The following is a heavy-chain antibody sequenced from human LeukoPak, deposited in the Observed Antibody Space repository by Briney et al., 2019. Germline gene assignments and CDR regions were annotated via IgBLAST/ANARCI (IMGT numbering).Heavy chain of an antibody. J-gene: IGHJ4*02. CDR3: AKDIYSGGAKPTLGLPH. D-gene: IGHD1-26*01. CDR1: GFTFDDYA. CDR2: ISWDSGGI. Sequence: PGRSLRLSCAASGFTFDDYAMHWVRQAPGKGLEWVSGISWDSGGIGSADSVKGRFTISRDNAKNSLYLQMNTLRPEDTALYYCAKDIYSGGAKPTLGLPHWGQGTLVTVSS. V-gene: IGHV3-9*01.